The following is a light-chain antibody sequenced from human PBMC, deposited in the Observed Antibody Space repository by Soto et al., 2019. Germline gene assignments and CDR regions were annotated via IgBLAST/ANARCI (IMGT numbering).Light chain of an antibody. V-gene: IGKV3-11*01. CDR1: QSVSSY. J-gene: IGKJ4*01. CDR3: QQRSNWPRLT. Sequence: EIVLTQSPATLSLSPGERATLSCRASQSVSSYLAWYQQKPGQAPRLLIYDASNRATGIPARFSGSGSGTDFTLTISSPEPEDFAVYYCQQRSNWPRLTFGRGTKVEIK. CDR2: DAS.